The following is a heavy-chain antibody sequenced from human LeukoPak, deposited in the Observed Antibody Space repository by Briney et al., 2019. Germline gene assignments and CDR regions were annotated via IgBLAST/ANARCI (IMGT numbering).Heavy chain of an antibody. J-gene: IGHJ6*03. V-gene: IGHV4-34*01. CDR3: ARHNVGFGELSLSYYYYYMDV. D-gene: IGHD3-10*01. CDR1: GGSFSGYY. Sequence: SETLSLTCAVYGGSFSGYYWSWIRQPPGKGLEWIGEINHSGSTNYNPSLKSRVTISVDTSKNQFSLKLMSVTAADTAVYYCARHNVGFGELSLSYYYYYMDVWGKGTTVTVSS. CDR2: INHSGST.